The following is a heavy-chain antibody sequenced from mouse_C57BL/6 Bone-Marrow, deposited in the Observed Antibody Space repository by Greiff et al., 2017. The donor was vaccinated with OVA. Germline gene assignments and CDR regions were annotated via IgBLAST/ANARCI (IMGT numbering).Heavy chain of an antibody. V-gene: IGHV5-12*01. J-gene: IGHJ3*01. CDR1: GFTFSDYY. D-gene: IGHD2-5*01. Sequence: EVMLVESGGGLVQPGGYLKLSCAASGFTFSDYYMYWVRQTPEKRLEWVAYISNGGGSTYYPDTVKGRFTISRDNAKNTLYLQMSRLKSEDTAMYYCARSSYSNGFAYCGQGTLVTVSA. CDR2: ISNGGGST. CDR3: ARSSYSNGFAY.